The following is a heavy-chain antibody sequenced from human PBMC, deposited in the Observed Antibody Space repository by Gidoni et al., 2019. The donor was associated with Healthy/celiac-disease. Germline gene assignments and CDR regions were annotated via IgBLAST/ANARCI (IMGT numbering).Heavy chain of an antibody. D-gene: IGHD3-22*01. Sequence: QVQLVESGGGVVQPGRSLRLSCAASGFTFSSYAMHWVRQAPGKGLEWVAVISYDGSNKYYADSVKGRFTISRDNSKNTLYLQMNSLRAEDTAVYYCARDYIDGSDSSGYFFAGGQGTLVTVSS. J-gene: IGHJ4*02. CDR2: ISYDGSNK. CDR3: ARDYIDGSDSSGYFFA. CDR1: GFTFSSYA. V-gene: IGHV3-30-3*01.